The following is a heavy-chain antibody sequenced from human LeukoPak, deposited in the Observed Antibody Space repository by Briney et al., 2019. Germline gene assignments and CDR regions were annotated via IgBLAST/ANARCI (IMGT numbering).Heavy chain of an antibody. Sequence: ASETLSLTCTVSGGSISSSGYFWGWIRQPPGKGLDWIGSVHYSGSTYYNPSLKSRVTISVDTSKNQFSLKLSSVTAADTAVYYCARGAYGGSFDYWGQGTLVTVSS. V-gene: IGHV4-39*01. CDR3: ARGAYGGSFDY. D-gene: IGHD4-23*01. CDR1: GGSISSSGYF. CDR2: VHYSGST. J-gene: IGHJ4*02.